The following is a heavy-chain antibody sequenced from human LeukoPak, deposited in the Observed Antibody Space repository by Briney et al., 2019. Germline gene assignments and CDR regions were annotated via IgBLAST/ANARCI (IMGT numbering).Heavy chain of an antibody. J-gene: IGHJ4*02. CDR1: GFTFSSYA. CDR2: ISYDGSNK. Sequence: GGSLRLSCAASGFTFSSYAMHWVRQAPGKGLEWVAVISYDGSNKYYADSVKGRFTISRDNSKNTLYLQVNSLRAEDTAVYYCARDGLRYCSGGSCYQDYWGQGTLVTVSS. D-gene: IGHD2-15*01. V-gene: IGHV3-30-3*01. CDR3: ARDGLRYCSGGSCYQDY.